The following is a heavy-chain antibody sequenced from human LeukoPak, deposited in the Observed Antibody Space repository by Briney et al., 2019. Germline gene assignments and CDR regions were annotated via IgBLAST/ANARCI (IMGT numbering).Heavy chain of an antibody. CDR2: ISGSSTYT. J-gene: IGHJ4*02. V-gene: IGHV3-11*05. Sequence: GGSLRLSCAASGFTFSDYYMSWMRQAPGKGLEWVSYISGSSTYTNYADSVKGRFTISRDNAKNSVYLQMNSLRAEDTAVYYCARDDIRSPGNWGQGTLVAVSP. CDR1: GFTFSDYY. D-gene: IGHD3-16*01. CDR3: ARDDIRSPGN.